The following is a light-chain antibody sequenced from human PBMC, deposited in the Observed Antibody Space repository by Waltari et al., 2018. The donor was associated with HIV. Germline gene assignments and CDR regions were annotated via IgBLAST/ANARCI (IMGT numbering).Light chain of an antibody. CDR2: EGN. CDR3: SSYTSFSTVL. Sequence: QSALTQPASVSGSPGQSITISCTGSSSDVGTYSLVSWYQHHPGKAPKLMIYEGNKRPSGVSKRFSGSKSGNTASLTISGLQAEDEADYYCSSYTSFSTVLFGGETKLTVL. V-gene: IGLV2-23*03. CDR1: SSDVGTYSL. J-gene: IGLJ2*01.